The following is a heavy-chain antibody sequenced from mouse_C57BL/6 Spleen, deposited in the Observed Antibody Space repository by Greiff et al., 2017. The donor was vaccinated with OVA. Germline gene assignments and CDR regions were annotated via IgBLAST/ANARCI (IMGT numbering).Heavy chain of an antibody. V-gene: IGHV1-26*01. Sequence: VQLQQSGPELVKPGASVKISCKASGYTFTDYYMNWVKQSHGKSLEWIGDINPNNGGTSYNQKFKGKATLTVDKSSSTAYMELRSLTSEDSAVYYCAYGIHFDYWGQGTTLTVSS. CDR2: INPNNGGT. D-gene: IGHD2-1*01. CDR3: AYGIHFDY. J-gene: IGHJ2*01. CDR1: GYTFTDYY.